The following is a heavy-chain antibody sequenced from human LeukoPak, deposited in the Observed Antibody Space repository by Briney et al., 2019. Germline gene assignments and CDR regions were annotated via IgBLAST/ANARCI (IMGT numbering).Heavy chain of an antibody. V-gene: IGHV3-23*01. CDR2: ISDSGDST. D-gene: IGHD5-12*01. CDR3: AKEGIDGSGYDLDY. Sequence: GGSLRLSCVASGFTFSSYAMNWVRQAPGKGLDWVSGISDSGDSTYYADSVKGRFTISRDISKNTLYLQMTSLRAEDTAVYYCAKEGIDGSGYDLDYWGQGTQVTVSS. CDR1: GFTFSSYA. J-gene: IGHJ4*02.